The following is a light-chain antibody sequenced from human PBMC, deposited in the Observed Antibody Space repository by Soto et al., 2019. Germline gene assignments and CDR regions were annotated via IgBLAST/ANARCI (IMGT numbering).Light chain of an antibody. V-gene: IGKV3-11*01. Sequence: EIVLTQSPATLSLSPGERATLSCRASQSVSSYLAWYQQKPGQAPRLLIYDASNRATGIPARFSGSGSGTDFTLTISSLEPEDFAVYYCQQRSNWSFTVGGGTKVEIK. CDR2: DAS. J-gene: IGKJ4*01. CDR1: QSVSSY. CDR3: QQRSNWSFT.